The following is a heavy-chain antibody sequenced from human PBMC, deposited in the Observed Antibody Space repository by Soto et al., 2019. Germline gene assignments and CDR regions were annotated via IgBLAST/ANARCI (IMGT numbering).Heavy chain of an antibody. CDR2: ISSSSSYI. V-gene: IGHV3-21*01. CDR3: ARDKLGDSVPDNWLDA. CDR1: GFTFSSYS. D-gene: IGHD4-17*01. Sequence: WGSLRLSCAASGFTFSSYSMNWVRQAPGKGLEWVSSISSSSSYIYYADSVKGRFTISRDNAKNSLYLQMNSLRAEDTAVYYCARDKLGDSVPDNWLDARGQGTLVSVSS. J-gene: IGHJ5*02.